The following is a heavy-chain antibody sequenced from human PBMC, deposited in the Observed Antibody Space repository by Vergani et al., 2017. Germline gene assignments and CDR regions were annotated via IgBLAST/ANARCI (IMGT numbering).Heavy chain of an antibody. Sequence: EVQLLESGGGLVQPGGSLRLSCAASGFTFSSYAMSWVRQAPGKGLEWVSAISGSGGSTYYADSVKGRFTISRDNSKNTLYLQMNSLRAEDTAVYYCAKHQSSEYCSSTSCYGMDVWGQGTTVTVSS. CDR2: ISGSGGST. CDR1: GFTFSSYA. V-gene: IGHV3-23*01. D-gene: IGHD2-2*01. CDR3: AKHQSSEYCSSTSCYGMDV. J-gene: IGHJ6*02.